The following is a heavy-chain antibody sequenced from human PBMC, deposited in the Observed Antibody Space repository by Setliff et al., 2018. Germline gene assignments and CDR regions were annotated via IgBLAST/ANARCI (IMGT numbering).Heavy chain of an antibody. V-gene: IGHV1-46*01. J-gene: IGHJ6*03. CDR2: INPSGGST. CDR1: GYTFTSYY. D-gene: IGHD1-1*01. Sequence: ASVKVSCKASGYTFTSYYMHWVRQAPGQGLEWMGIINPSGGSTSYAQKFQGRVTMTRDTSTSTVYMELSSLRSEDTAVYYCARDGNGRKGDYYYYYYMDVWGKGTTVTVS. CDR3: ARDGNGRKGDYYYYYYMDV.